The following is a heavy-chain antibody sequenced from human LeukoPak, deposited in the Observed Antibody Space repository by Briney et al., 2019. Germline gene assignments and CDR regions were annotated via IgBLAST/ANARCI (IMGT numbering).Heavy chain of an antibody. CDR1: GFTFSSSW. V-gene: IGHV3-7*01. CDR2: IKEDGTAK. Sequence: GGSLRLSCAASGFTFSSSWMAWVRQAPGKGLEWVGNIKEDGTAKNYVVSVRGRFTISRDSAKNSLYLQMNSLRGEDTAVYYCMRDSGYNAFDIWGQGTMVTVSS. CDR3: MRDSGYNAFDI. J-gene: IGHJ3*02. D-gene: IGHD5-12*01.